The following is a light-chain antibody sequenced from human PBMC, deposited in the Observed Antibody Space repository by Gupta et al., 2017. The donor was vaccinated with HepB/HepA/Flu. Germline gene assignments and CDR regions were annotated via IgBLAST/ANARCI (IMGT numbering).Light chain of an antibody. J-gene: IGLJ2*01. CDR1: DLGNKY. V-gene: IGLV3-1*01. CDR2: QDV. CDR3: QVWDNRVVV. Sequence: SSALSQPPSVSVSPGQTATIICSGNDLGNKYASWYQQKPGQSPVLLMYQDVKRPSTVPERFSGSNSGDTATLTISGTQPMDEADYYCQVWDNRVVVFGGGTKVTGL.